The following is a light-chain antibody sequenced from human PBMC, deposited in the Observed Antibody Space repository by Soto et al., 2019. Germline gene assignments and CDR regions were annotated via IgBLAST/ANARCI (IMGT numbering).Light chain of an antibody. CDR3: QQSYNTPWT. CDR1: QSISIY. Sequence: DIQMTQSTSSLFASVGDRVTITCRASQSISIYLNWYQQKPGEAPNVLIYAASSLQSGVPSRFRGSGSGTDFTLTISGLQPEDCATYYCQQSYNTPWTFGQGTRVEIK. V-gene: IGKV1-39*01. CDR2: AAS. J-gene: IGKJ1*01.